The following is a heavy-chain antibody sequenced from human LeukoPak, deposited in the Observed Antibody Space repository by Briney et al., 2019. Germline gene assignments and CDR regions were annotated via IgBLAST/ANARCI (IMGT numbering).Heavy chain of an antibody. J-gene: IGHJ4*02. V-gene: IGHV1-18*01. CDR3: ARGSPPRRNYDSRGYYSYYFDY. CDR2: ISAYNGNT. CDR1: GYTFTSCG. D-gene: IGHD3-22*01. Sequence: ASVKVSCKASGYTFTSCGISWVRQAPGQGLELMGWISAYNGNTHYAQKLQGRVTMTTDTSTSTVYMELRSLRSDDTAVYYCARGSPPRRNYDSRGYYSYYFDYWGQGTLVTVSS.